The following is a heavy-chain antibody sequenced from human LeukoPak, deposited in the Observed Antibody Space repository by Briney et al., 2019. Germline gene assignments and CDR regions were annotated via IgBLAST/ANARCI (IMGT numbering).Heavy chain of an antibody. CDR3: AKDAGGYCSSTSCYHFDY. CDR1: GFTFSSYA. CDR2: ISGSGGST. D-gene: IGHD2-2*01. Sequence: PGGSLRLSCAASGFTFSSYAMSWVRQAPGKGLEWVSAISGSGGSTYYADSVKGRFTISRDNSKNTLYLQMNSLRAEDTAVYYCAKDAGGYCSSTSCYHFDYWGQGTLVTVSS. V-gene: IGHV3-23*01. J-gene: IGHJ4*02.